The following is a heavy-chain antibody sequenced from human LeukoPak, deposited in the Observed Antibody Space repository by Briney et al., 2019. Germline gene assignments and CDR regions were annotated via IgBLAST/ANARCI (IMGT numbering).Heavy chain of an antibody. CDR1: GGSIRSSHW. D-gene: IGHD4-11*01. Sequence: SETLSLTCAVSGGSIRSSHWWSWVRQPPVKGLEWVGEIFHTGSTNCNPSLESRVTISVDKSKNQFSLKLSSVTAADTAVYYCARGGYSNYPYSFDYWGQGTLFTVSS. V-gene: IGHV4-4*02. CDR3: ARGGYSNYPYSFDY. CDR2: IFHTGST. J-gene: IGHJ4*02.